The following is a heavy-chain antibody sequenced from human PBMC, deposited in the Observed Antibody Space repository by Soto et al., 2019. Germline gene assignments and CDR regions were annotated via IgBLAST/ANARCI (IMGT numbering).Heavy chain of an antibody. Sequence: PSETLSLTCAVSGYSIISGYYCGWIRQPPGKGLEWIGSIYHSGSTYYNPSLKSRVTISVDTSKNQFSLKLSSVTAADTAVYYCARGKGRGSGSYNRDDAFDIWGQGTMVTV. CDR2: IYHSGST. J-gene: IGHJ3*02. CDR3: ARGKGRGSGSYNRDDAFDI. D-gene: IGHD1-26*01. CDR1: GYSIISGYY. V-gene: IGHV4-38-2*01.